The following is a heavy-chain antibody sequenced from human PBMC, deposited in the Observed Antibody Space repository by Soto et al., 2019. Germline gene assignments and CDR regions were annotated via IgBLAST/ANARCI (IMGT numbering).Heavy chain of an antibody. D-gene: IGHD2-2*01. CDR1: GGFISSGDYY. V-gene: IGHV4-31*03. CDR3: AREVVPATVDFYYYYIDF. Sequence: QVQLQESGPGLVKPSQTLSLTCTVSGGFISSGDYYWNWIRQLPGKVLEWLGYIEHSGSCFYNRSLRGRVALALYTSKNQFSLKLNSVTAADTAVYYCAREVVPATVDFYYYYIDFWGKGTTVTVSS. CDR2: IEHSGSC. J-gene: IGHJ6*03.